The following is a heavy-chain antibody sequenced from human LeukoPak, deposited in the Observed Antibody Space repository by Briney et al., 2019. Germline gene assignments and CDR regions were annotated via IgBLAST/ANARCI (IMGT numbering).Heavy chain of an antibody. V-gene: IGHV3-23*01. CDR2: ISGSGDST. CDR1: GFTFRSYA. Sequence: GGSLRLSCAASGFTFRSYAIYWVRQASGKGLEWVSGISGSGDSTYYGDSVQGRFTISRDNSKNTLYLQMNTLRAEDTAVYYCAKEKQRNFDYWGQGTLVTVSS. J-gene: IGHJ4*02. CDR3: AKEKQRNFDY.